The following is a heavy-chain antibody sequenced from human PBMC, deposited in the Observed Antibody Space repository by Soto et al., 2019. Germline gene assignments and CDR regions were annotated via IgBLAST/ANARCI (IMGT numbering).Heavy chain of an antibody. V-gene: IGHV3-33*01. Sequence: GGSLRLSCAASGFTFSSYGMHWVRQAPGKGLEWVAVIWYDGSNKYYADSVKGRFTISRENSKNTLYLQMNSLRAEDTAVYYCARDRRGYCSGGSCYSYYGMDVWGQGTTVTVSS. CDR3: ARDRRGYCSGGSCYSYYGMDV. D-gene: IGHD2-15*01. J-gene: IGHJ6*02. CDR1: GFTFSSYG. CDR2: IWYDGSNK.